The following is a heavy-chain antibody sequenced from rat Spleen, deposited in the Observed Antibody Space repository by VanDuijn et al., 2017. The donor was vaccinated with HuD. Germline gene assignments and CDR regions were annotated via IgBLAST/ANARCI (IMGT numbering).Heavy chain of an antibody. V-gene: IGHV5-20*01. CDR1: GFTFSAYG. D-gene: IGHD4-6*01. CDR3: TLGRDFDY. J-gene: IGHJ2*01. CDR2: ISYDGDST. Sequence: EVQLVESGGGLVQPGRSMKLSCAASGFTFSAYGLAWVLQAPTRGLEWVASISYDGDSTYYRDSVKGRFTISRDNAKSTLYLQMDSLRSEDTATYYCTLGRDFDYWGQGVMVTVSS.